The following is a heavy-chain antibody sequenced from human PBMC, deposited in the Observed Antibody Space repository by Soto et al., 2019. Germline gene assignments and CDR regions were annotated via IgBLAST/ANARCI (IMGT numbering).Heavy chain of an antibody. V-gene: IGHV3-33*01. CDR1: GFTFSSYG. J-gene: IGHJ3*02. CDR2: IWYDGSNK. CDR3: ARDRAITMIIVGPEMDAFDI. D-gene: IGHD3-22*01. Sequence: QVQLVESGGGVVQPGRSLRLSCAASGFTFSSYGMHWVRQAPGKGLEWVAVIWYDGSNKYYADSVKGRFTISRDNSKNTLYLQRNSLRAEDTAVYYCARDRAITMIIVGPEMDAFDIWGQGTMVTVSS.